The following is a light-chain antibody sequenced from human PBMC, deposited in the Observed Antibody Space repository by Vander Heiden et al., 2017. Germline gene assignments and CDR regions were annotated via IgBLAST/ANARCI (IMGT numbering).Light chain of an antibody. V-gene: IGLV3-1*01. Sequence: SYELTPPPSVSVSPGQTASITCSGDKLGDKYACWYQQKPGQSPVLVIYQDNKRPSGIPERFSGSNSGNTATLTISGTQPMDEADYYCQAWDSSTVVFGGGTKLTVL. CDR2: QDN. CDR3: QAWDSSTVV. J-gene: IGLJ3*02. CDR1: KLGDKY.